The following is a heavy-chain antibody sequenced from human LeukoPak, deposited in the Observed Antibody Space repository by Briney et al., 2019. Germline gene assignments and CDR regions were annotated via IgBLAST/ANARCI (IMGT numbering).Heavy chain of an antibody. D-gene: IGHD5-12*01. Sequence: GRSLRLSCTASGFTFSDAWMTWVRQAPGKGLEWVGRIKSKTDGGTMDYAAPVKGRFTISRDDSKNILSLQVNSLKTEDTAVYYCSTGNGYEWGQGTLVTVSS. CDR3: STGNGYE. J-gene: IGHJ4*02. CDR1: GFTFSDAW. V-gene: IGHV3-15*01. CDR2: IKSKTDGGTM.